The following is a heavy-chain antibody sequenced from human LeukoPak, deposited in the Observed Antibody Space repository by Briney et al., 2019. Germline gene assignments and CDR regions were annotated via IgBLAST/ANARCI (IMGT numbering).Heavy chain of an antibody. CDR2: IHYSGGIT. CDR3: AREMAV. J-gene: IGHJ4*02. D-gene: IGHD2-8*01. Sequence: SETLSLTCTVSGGSISSYYWSWIRQPPGKGLEWIGYIHYSGGITYYNPSLKSRVTISVDTSKNQFSLSLSSVTAADTAVYYCAREMAVWGQGALVTVSS. CDR1: GGSISSYY. V-gene: IGHV4-59*12.